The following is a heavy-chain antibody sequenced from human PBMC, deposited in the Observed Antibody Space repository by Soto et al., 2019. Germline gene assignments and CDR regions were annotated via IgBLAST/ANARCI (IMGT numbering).Heavy chain of an antibody. J-gene: IGHJ5*02. Sequence: PSETLSLTCNVSGCSISSGGYSWSWIRQPPGKGLEWIGYIYHSGSTYYNPSLKSRVTISVDRSKNQFSLKLSSVTAADTAVYYCARVPDRWGQGTLVTVSS. D-gene: IGHD2-2*01. V-gene: IGHV4-30-2*01. CDR2: IYHSGST. CDR1: GCSISSGGYS. CDR3: ARVPDR.